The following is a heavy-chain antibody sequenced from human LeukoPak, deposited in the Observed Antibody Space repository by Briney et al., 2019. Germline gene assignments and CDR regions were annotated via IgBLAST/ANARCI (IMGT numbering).Heavy chain of an antibody. CDR1: GGSISSGDYS. V-gene: IGHV4-31*03. J-gene: IGHJ4*02. Sequence: SQTLSLTCTVSGGSISSGDYSWSWIRQLPGKGLEWIGCISNSGTTYHNPSLKSRVTISVDTSKNQFSLRLSSVNAADTAVYYCARSGTTKDGYNPLDHWGQGTLVTVSS. CDR2: ISNSGTT. D-gene: IGHD5-24*01. CDR3: ARSGTTKDGYNPLDH.